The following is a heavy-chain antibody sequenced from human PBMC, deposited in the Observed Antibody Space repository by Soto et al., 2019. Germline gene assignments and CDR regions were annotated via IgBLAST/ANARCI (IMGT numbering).Heavy chain of an antibody. V-gene: IGHV4-61*01. Sequence: SSETLSLTCSVSGDSVSSGTYYWNWLRQSPGKGLEWIGYVHSSGNTDYNPSLKSRVTISLDTSKSQFSLKFTSVSAADTAVYYCARNFGYWGQGTLVTVSS. CDR1: GDSVSSGTYY. CDR2: VHSSGNT. J-gene: IGHJ4*02. CDR3: ARNFGY.